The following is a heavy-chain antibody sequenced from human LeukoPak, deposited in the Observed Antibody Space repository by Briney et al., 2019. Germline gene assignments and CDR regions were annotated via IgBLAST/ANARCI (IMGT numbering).Heavy chain of an antibody. J-gene: IGHJ5*02. Sequence: ASVKVSCKASGYTFTSYGISWVRQAPGQGLEWMGWISAYNGNTNYAQELQGRVTMTTDTSTSTAYMELRSLRSDDTAVYYCAREGYCSSTSCRGLGRGWFDPWGQGTLVTVSS. CDR2: ISAYNGNT. CDR1: GYTFTSYG. CDR3: AREGYCSSTSCRGLGRGWFDP. D-gene: IGHD2-2*01. V-gene: IGHV1-18*01.